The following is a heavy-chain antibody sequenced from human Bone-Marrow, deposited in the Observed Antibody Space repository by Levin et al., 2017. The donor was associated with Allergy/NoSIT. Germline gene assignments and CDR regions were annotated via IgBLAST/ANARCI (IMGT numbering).Heavy chain of an antibody. D-gene: IGHD6-6*01. J-gene: IGHJ4*02. CDR3: AREIGWGAARTPPAY. CDR2: INPNSGGT. CDR1: GYTFTGYY. V-gene: IGHV1-2*02. Sequence: ASVKVSCKASGYTFTGYYMHWVRQAPGQGLEWMGWINPNSGGTNYAQKFQGRVTMTRDTSISTAYMELSRLRSDDTAVYYCAREIGWGAARTPPAYWGQGTLVTVSS.